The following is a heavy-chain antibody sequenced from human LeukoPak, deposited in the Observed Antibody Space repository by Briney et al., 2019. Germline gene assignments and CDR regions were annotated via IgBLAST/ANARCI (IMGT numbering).Heavy chain of an antibody. CDR2: ISSSSSYI. Sequence: GGSLRLSCAASGFAFSSYSMNWVRQAPGKGLEWVSSISSSSSYINYADSVKGRFTISRDNAKNSLYLQMNSLRAEDTAVYYCARDKSGLGMYSSLVGAFDIWGQGTMVTVSS. V-gene: IGHV3-21*01. J-gene: IGHJ3*02. D-gene: IGHD6-13*01. CDR3: ARDKSGLGMYSSLVGAFDI. CDR1: GFAFSSYS.